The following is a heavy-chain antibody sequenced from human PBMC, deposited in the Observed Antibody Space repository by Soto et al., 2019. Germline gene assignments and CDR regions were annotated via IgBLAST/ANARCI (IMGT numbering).Heavy chain of an antibody. J-gene: IGHJ4*02. CDR2: INAYNGNT. CDR1: GYTFTSSA. CDR3: AREGPPEDY. Sequence: QVQLVQSGSEVKKPGASVKVSCKASGYTFTSSAIGWVRQAPGQGLEWMGWINAYNGNTNYAQKLQGRVTMTTDTYTSTAYMELRSVRSDDTDVYYCAREGPPEDYWGQGTLVTVSS. V-gene: IGHV1-18*01.